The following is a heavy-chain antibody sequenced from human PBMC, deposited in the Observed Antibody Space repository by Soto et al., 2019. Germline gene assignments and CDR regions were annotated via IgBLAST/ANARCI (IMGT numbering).Heavy chain of an antibody. CDR2: IKEDGSEK. CDR1: GFTFSTYW. V-gene: IGHV3-7*01. CDR3: ARGWGYFDSSGFPYLCAMDV. J-gene: IGHJ6*02. Sequence: GGSLRLSCAASGFTFSTYWMSWVRQAPGKGLEWVANIKEDGSEKYYVDSVEGRFTISRDNAKNSLYLQMTSLRAEDTALYYCARGWGYFDSSGFPYLCAMDVWGQGTTVTVYS. D-gene: IGHD3-22*01.